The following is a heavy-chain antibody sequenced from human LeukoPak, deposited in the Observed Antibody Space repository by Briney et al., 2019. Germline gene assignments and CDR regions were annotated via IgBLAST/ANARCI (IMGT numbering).Heavy chain of an antibody. V-gene: IGHV4-39*07. CDR3: TRDMEYPGAGFDY. D-gene: IGHD3-3*01. J-gene: IGHJ4*02. Sequence: PSETLSLTCSVSGGSISSSSSYWGWIRQPPGKGLEWIGSIYYSGSSFDNPSLRSRVTLSIDTSKNQFSLKLTSVAAADTAMYYCTRDMEYPGAGFDYWGQGIPVTVSS. CDR2: IYYSGSS. CDR1: GGSISSSSSY.